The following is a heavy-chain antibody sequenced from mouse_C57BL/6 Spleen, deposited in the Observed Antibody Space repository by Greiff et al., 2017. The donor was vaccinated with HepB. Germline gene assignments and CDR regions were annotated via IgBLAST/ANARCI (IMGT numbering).Heavy chain of an antibody. CDR2: ISNGGGST. V-gene: IGHV5-12*01. J-gene: IGHJ4*01. Sequence: EVKLMESGGGLVQPGGSLKLSCAASGFTFSDYYMYWVRQIPEKRLEWVAYISNGGGSTYYPDTVKGRFTISRDNAKNTLYLQMSRLKSEDTAMYYCAAGSYYYAMDYWGQGTSVTVSS. CDR1: GFTFSDYY. CDR3: AAGSYYYAMDY. D-gene: IGHD1-1*01.